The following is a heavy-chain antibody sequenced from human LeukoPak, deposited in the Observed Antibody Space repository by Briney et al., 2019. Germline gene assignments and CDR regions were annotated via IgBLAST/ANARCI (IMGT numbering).Heavy chain of an antibody. CDR2: IYPGDSDT. D-gene: IGHD3-10*01. V-gene: IGHV5-51*01. Sequence: GESLKISCKGSGYSFTSYWIGWVRPMPGKGLEWMGNIYPGDSDTRYSPSFQGQVTISADKSISTAYLQWSSLKASDTAMYYCARGRRGFHGSGSYRPFDYWGQGTLVTVSS. J-gene: IGHJ4*02. CDR3: ARGRRGFHGSGSYRPFDY. CDR1: GYSFTSYW.